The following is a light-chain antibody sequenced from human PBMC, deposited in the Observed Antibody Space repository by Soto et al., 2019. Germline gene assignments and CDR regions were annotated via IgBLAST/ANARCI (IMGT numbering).Light chain of an antibody. V-gene: IGKV3-20*01. CDR3: QQYADSPLT. J-gene: IGKJ4*01. CDR2: GAS. CDR1: QTVSSSY. Sequence: DIGLTQSPGTLSLSPGERATLSCRASQTVSSSYLAWYQQKPGQAPRLLIYGASTRASGTPDRFSGSGSGTDFTLTISRLEPEDFAVYHCQQYADSPLTFGGGTKVEIK.